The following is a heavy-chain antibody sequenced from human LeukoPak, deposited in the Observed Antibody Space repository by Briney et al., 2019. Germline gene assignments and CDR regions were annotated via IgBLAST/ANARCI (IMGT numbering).Heavy chain of an antibody. V-gene: IGHV4-59*01. CDR1: GGSISSYY. D-gene: IGHD3-9*01. CDR2: IYYSGST. J-gene: IGHJ4*02. CDR3: ARAAGYTVFDY. Sequence: SETLSLTCTVSGGSISSYYWSWIRQPPGKGLAWIGYIYYSGSTNYNPSLKSRVTISVDTSKNQFSLKLSSVTAADTAVYYCARAAGYTVFDYWGQGTLVTVSS.